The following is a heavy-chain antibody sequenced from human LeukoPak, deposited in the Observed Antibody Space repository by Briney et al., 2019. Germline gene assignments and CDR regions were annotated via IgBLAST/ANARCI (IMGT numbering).Heavy chain of an antibody. CDR3: ARGPSRWLEYYFDY. V-gene: IGHV3-30-3*01. CDR1: GFTFSSYA. J-gene: IGHJ4*02. CDR2: ISYDGSNK. Sequence: GGSLRLSCAASGFTFSSYAMHRVRQAPGKGLEWVAVISYDGSNKYYADSVKGRFTISRDNSKNTLYLQMNSLRAEDTAVYYCARGPSRWLEYYFDYWGQGTLVTVSS. D-gene: IGHD5-24*01.